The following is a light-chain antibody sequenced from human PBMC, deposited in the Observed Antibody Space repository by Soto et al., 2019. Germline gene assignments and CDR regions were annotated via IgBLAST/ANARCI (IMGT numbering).Light chain of an antibody. CDR3: QQYGHSPLT. Sequence: EIMLTQSPGTLSLSPGERATLSCRASQSVSSSYLAWYQQKPGQAPKLLIYGASSRATVIPDRFSGSGSGTDFTLTISRLEPEDFAVYYCQQYGHSPLTFGGGTKVDIK. V-gene: IGKV3-20*01. CDR2: GAS. CDR1: QSVSSSY. J-gene: IGKJ4*01.